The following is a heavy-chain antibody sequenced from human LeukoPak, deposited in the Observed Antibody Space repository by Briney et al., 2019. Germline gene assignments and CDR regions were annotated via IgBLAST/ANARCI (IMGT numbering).Heavy chain of an antibody. J-gene: IGHJ4*02. CDR1: GGSISSGGYY. Sequence: PSQTLSLTCTVSGGSISSGGYYWSWIRQPPGKGLEWIGEINHSGSTTYNPSLKSRVTISVDTSKNQFSLKLSSVTAADTAVYYCARASSVDTAMATHDYWGQGTLVTVSS. V-gene: IGHV4-30-2*01. CDR3: ARASSVDTAMATHDY. CDR2: INHSGST. D-gene: IGHD5-18*01.